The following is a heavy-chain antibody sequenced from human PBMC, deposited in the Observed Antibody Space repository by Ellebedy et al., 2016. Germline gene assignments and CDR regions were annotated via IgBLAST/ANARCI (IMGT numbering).Heavy chain of an antibody. CDR1: GFTFNSYA. CDR2: ISGSGGST. CDR3: AMCSGGSCYSGDYFDY. V-gene: IGHV3-23*01. Sequence: GESLKISCAASGFTFNSYAMSWVRQAPGKGLEWVSAISGSGGSTYYADSVKDRFTISRDNSKNTLYLQMNSLRAEDTAVYYCAMCSGGSCYSGDYFDYWGQGTLVTVSS. D-gene: IGHD2-15*01. J-gene: IGHJ4*02.